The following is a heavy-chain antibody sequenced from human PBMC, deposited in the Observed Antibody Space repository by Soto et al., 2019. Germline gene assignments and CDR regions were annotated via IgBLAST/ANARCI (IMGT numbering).Heavy chain of an antibody. Sequence: GGSLRLPCAASGFTFSSYGMHWVRQAPGKGLEWVAVISYDGSNKYYADSVKGRFTISRDNSKNTLYLQMNSLRAEDTAVYYCAKTEKYSYGYYYYGMDVWGQGTTVTVSS. J-gene: IGHJ6*02. CDR3: AKTEKYSYGYYYYGMDV. V-gene: IGHV3-30*18. D-gene: IGHD5-18*01. CDR1: GFTFSSYG. CDR2: ISYDGSNK.